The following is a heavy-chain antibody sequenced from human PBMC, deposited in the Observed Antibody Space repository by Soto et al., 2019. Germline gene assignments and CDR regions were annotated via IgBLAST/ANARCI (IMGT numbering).Heavy chain of an antibody. CDR1: GYTFNSYW. Sequence: GGSLRLSCSASGYTFNSYWLYWVRQGPGKGLVWVSRINSDGSTTDYADSVKGRFTISRDNAKNTLYLQMNGLGAEDTALYYCVRMLDRDFWGQGTLVTVSS. CDR2: INSDGSTT. V-gene: IGHV3-74*01. D-gene: IGHD1-1*01. CDR3: VRMLDRDF. J-gene: IGHJ4*02.